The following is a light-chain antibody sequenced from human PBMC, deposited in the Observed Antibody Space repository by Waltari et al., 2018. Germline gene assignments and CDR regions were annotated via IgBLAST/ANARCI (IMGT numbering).Light chain of an antibody. V-gene: IGKV3-15*01. CDR1: QSVRTN. Sequence: EIVMKQSPATLSVSPGETVTLSCRASQSVRTNLGWYQQRPGQPPRLLIYGASTRAISIPARFSGSGSGTEFTLTISSLQSEDVGVYYCQQYNIWAPDTFGQGTKLEIK. CDR3: QQYNIWAPDT. CDR2: GAS. J-gene: IGKJ2*01.